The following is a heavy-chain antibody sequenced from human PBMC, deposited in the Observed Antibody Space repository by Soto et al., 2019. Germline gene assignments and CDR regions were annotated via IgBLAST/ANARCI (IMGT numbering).Heavy chain of an antibody. CDR2: IYHSGST. Sequence: QVQLQESDPGLVKPSGTLSLTCAVSSGSISSSNWWSWVRQPPGKGLEWIGEIYHSGSTNYNPSLKSRVTISVDKSKNQFSLKLSSVTAADTAVYYCARAPDPVDIAAAGTYEYYFDYWGQGTLVTVSS. CDR3: ARAPDPVDIAAAGTYEYYFDY. J-gene: IGHJ4*02. V-gene: IGHV4-4*02. D-gene: IGHD6-13*01. CDR1: SGSISSSNW.